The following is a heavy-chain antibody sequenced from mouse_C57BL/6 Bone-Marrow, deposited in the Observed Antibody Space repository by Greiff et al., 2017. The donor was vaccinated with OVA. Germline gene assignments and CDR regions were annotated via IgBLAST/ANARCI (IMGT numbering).Heavy chain of an antibody. CDR1: GFSLTSYG. J-gene: IGHJ4*01. V-gene: IGHV2-4*01. D-gene: IGHD1-1*01. CDR2: IWSGGST. CDR3: AKKGYGSRFYAMDY. Sequence: VMLVESGPGLVQPSQSLSITCTVSGFSLTSYGVHWVRQPPGKGLEWLGVIWSGGSTDYNAAFISRLSISKDNSKSQVFFKMNSLQADDTAIYYCAKKGYGSRFYAMDYWGQGTSVTVSS.